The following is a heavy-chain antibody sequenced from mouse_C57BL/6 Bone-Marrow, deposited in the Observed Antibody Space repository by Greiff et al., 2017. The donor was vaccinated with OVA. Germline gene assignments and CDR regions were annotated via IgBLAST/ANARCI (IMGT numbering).Heavy chain of an antibody. Sequence: VKLVESGAELARPGASVKLSCKASGYTFTSYGISWVKQRTGQGLEWIGEIYPRSGNTYYNEKFKGKATLTADKSSSTAYMELRSLTSEDSAVYFCAREMGYYGGFAYWGQGTLVTVSA. J-gene: IGHJ3*01. CDR1: GYTFTSYG. D-gene: IGHD1-1*01. CDR2: IYPRSGNT. V-gene: IGHV1-81*01. CDR3: AREMGYYGGFAY.